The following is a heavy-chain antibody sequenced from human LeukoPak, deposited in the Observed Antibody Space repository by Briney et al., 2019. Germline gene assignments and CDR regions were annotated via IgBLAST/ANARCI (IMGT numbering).Heavy chain of an antibody. CDR3: TTSTEDIVVVTTSY. Sequence: GGSLRLSCTASGFTFGDYAMSWFRQAPGKGLEWVGFIRSKAYGGTTEYAASVKGRFTISRDDSKSIAYLQMNSLKTEDTAVYYCTTSTEDIVVVTTSYWGQGTLVTVSS. V-gene: IGHV3-49*03. D-gene: IGHD2-21*02. CDR1: GFTFGDYA. CDR2: IRSKAYGGTT. J-gene: IGHJ4*02.